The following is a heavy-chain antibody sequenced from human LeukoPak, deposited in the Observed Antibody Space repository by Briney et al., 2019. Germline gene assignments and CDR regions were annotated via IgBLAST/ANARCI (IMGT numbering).Heavy chain of an antibody. Sequence: PGGSLRLSCAASGFTFSSYAMSWVRQAPGKGLEWVSAISGSGGSTYYADSVKGRFTISRDNFKNTLYLQMNSLRAEDTAVYYCAKQGPYYYDSSASLQHWGQGTLVTVSS. CDR1: GFTFSSYA. CDR3: AKQGPYYYDSSASLQH. D-gene: IGHD3-22*01. V-gene: IGHV3-23*01. CDR2: ISGSGGST. J-gene: IGHJ1*01.